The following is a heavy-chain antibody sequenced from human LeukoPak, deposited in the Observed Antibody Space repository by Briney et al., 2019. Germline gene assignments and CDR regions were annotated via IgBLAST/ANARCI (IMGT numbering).Heavy chain of an antibody. CDR2: INPNSGGT. CDR1: GYTFTGYY. CDR3: ARERYYYGSGSYLTFEY. J-gene: IGHJ4*02. D-gene: IGHD3-10*01. Sequence: ASVKVSCKASGYTFTGYYMHWVRQAPGQGLEWMGRINPNSGGTNYAQKFQGRVTMTRDTSISTAYMELSRLRSDDTAVYYCARERYYYGSGSYLTFEYWGQGTLVTVSS. V-gene: IGHV1-2*06.